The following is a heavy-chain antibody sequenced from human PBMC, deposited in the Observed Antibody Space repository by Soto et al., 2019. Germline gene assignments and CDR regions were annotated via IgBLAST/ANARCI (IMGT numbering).Heavy chain of an antibody. J-gene: IGHJ4*02. CDR2: ISAYNGNT. CDR1: GYSFTNFG. V-gene: IGHV1-18*01. Sequence: ASVKVSCKASGYSFTNFGISWVRQAPGQGLEWMGWISAYNGNTNYAQNFQGRVTITRDTSASTAYMELSSLRSEDTAVYYCAKSATVPAAIAYWGRGTLVTVSS. CDR3: AKSATVPAAIAY. D-gene: IGHD2-2*02.